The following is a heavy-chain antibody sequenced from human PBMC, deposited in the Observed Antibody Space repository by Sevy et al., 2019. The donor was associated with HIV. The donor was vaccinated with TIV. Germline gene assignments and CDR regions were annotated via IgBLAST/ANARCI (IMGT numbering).Heavy chain of an antibody. V-gene: IGHV3-7*04. CDR3: VRADIVVVVAASHFDYGMDV. CDR2: IKQDGSEK. Sequence: GGSLRLSCAASGFTFSSYWMSWVRQAPGKGLEWVANIKQDGSEKYYVDSVKGRFTISRDNAKNSLYLQMNSLRAEDTAVYYCVRADIVVVVAASHFDYGMDVWGQGTTVTVSS. J-gene: IGHJ6*02. D-gene: IGHD2-15*01. CDR1: GFTFSSYW.